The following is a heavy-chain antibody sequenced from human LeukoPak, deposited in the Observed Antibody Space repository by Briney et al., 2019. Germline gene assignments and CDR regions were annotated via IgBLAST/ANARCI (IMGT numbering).Heavy chain of an antibody. CDR2: MDQDGSEE. CDR1: GFTLSDYW. V-gene: IGHV3-7*01. CDR3: ARDGASYSNYEGNFDY. Sequence: PGGSLRLSCAASGFTLSDYWMSWVRQAPGKGLEWVANMDQDGSEENYVDSVKGRFTISRDDAKNSLYLQMNSLRAEDTAVYYCARDGASYSNYEGNFDYWGQGTLVTVSS. J-gene: IGHJ4*02. D-gene: IGHD4-11*01.